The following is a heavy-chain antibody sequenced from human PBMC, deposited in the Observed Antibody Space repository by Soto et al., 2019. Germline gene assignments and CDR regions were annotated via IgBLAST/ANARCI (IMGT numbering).Heavy chain of an antibody. CDR1: GYTFTGYY. J-gene: IGHJ4*02. CDR2: INPNSGGT. CDR3: ARDSVMVRGVAFDY. V-gene: IGHV1-2*02. D-gene: IGHD3-10*01. Sequence: ASVKVSCKASGYTFTGYYMHWVRQAPGQGLEWMGWINPNSGGTNYAQKFQGRVTMTRDTSISTAYMELSRLRSDDTAVYYCARDSVMVRGVAFDYWGQGTLVTVSS.